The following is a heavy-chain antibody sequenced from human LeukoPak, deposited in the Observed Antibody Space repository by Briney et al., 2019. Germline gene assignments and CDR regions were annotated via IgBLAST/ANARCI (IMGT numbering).Heavy chain of an antibody. CDR2: ITSSGRNI. V-gene: IGHV3-48*03. CDR3: ARVPYYGSGYYFDH. Sequence: GGSLRLSCAASGFTFSSYEMNWVRQAPGKGLEWVSYITSSGRNIYYADSVKGRFTISRDNAKNSLFLQMNSLRAEDTAVYYCARVPYYGSGYYFDHWGQGTPVTVSS. J-gene: IGHJ4*02. D-gene: IGHD3-10*01. CDR1: GFTFSSYE.